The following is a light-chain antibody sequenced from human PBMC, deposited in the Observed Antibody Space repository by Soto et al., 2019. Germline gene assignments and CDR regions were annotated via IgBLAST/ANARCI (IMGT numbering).Light chain of an antibody. V-gene: IGLV2-11*01. J-gene: IGLJ3*02. CDR1: SSDVGGYNY. CDR2: DVS. Sequence: QSVLTQPRSVSGSPGQSVTISCTGTSSDVGGYNYVSWYQQHPGKAPKVIIYDVSKRPSGVPDRFSGSKSGNTASLIISGLQAEDEADYYCCSYAGSYTWVFGGGTKLTVL. CDR3: CSYAGSYTWV.